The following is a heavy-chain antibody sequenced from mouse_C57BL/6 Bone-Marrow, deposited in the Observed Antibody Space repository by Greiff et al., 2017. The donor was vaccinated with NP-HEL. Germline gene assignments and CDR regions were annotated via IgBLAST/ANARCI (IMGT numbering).Heavy chain of an antibody. D-gene: IGHD3-3*01. V-gene: IGHV6-3*01. Sequence: EVKLVESGGGLVQPGGSMKLSCVASGFTFSNYWMNWVRQSPEKGLEWVAQIRLKSDNYATHYAESVKGRFTISRDDSKSSVYLQMNNLRAEDTGIYYCTGSKGSWYFDVWGTGTTVTVSS. CDR3: TGSKGSWYFDV. CDR1: GFTFSNYW. J-gene: IGHJ1*03. CDR2: IRLKSDNYAT.